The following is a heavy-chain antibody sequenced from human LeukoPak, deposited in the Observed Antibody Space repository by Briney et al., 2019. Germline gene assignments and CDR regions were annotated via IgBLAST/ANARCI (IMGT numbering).Heavy chain of an antibody. D-gene: IGHD3-9*01. Sequence: PSETLSLTCTVSGGSISSGGYYWSWIRQHPGKGLEWIGYIYYSGSTYYNPSLKSRVTISVDTSKNQFSLKLSSVTAADTAVYYCAKSPEYYDILTGYPDYWGQGTLVTVSS. CDR1: GGSISSGGYY. J-gene: IGHJ4*02. V-gene: IGHV4-31*03. CDR3: AKSPEYYDILTGYPDY. CDR2: IYYSGST.